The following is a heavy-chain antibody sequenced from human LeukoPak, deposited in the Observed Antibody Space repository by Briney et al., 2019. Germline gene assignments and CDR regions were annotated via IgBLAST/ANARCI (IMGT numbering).Heavy chain of an antibody. CDR1: GGSISSGGYP. J-gene: IGHJ4*02. Sequence: SETLSLTCAVSGGSISSGGYPWSWLRQPPGKGLEWIGYIYHSGSTYYNPSLKSRVTISVDRSKNQFSLKLSSVTAADTAVYYCARAGGYSYGYFDYWGQGTLVTVSS. CDR3: ARAGGYSYGYFDY. D-gene: IGHD5-18*01. V-gene: IGHV4-30-2*01. CDR2: IYHSGST.